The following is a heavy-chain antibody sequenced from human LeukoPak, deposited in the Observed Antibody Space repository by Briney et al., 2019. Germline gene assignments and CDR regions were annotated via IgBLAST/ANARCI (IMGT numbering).Heavy chain of an antibody. CDR1: GLTFSSYG. D-gene: IGHD6-13*01. V-gene: IGHV3-23*01. Sequence: GGTLRLSCAASGLTFSSYGMSWVRQAPGKGLEWVSAISGSGGSTYYADSVKGRFTISRDNSKNTLYLQMNSLRAEDTAVYYCATRAEGYSSSWYSDAFDIWGQGTMVTVSS. CDR3: ATRAEGYSSSWYSDAFDI. CDR2: ISGSGGST. J-gene: IGHJ3*02.